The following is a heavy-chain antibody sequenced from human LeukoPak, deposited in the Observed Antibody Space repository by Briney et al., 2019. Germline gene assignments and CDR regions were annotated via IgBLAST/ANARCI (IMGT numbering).Heavy chain of an antibody. D-gene: IGHD5-18*01. Sequence: GGSLRLSCAASGFTFTDSYMSWIRQAPGKGLEWVSYITSSSTYTNYADSVKGRFIISRDNAKNSLFLQMGSLRAGDTAVYYCARVRGYSFGRPTGYFDYWGQGTLVTVSS. CDR3: ARVRGYSFGRPTGYFDY. V-gene: IGHV3-11*05. CDR2: ITSSSTYT. CDR1: GFTFTDSY. J-gene: IGHJ4*02.